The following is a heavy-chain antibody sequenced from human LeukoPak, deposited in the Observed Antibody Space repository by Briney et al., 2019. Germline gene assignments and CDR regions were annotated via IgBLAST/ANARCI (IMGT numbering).Heavy chain of an antibody. CDR3: ARYASDYYYYYMDV. CDR2: IYTSGST. V-gene: IGHV4-4*07. CDR1: GYSISSGYY. Sequence: SETLSLTCTVSGYSISSGYYWSWIRQPAGKGLEWIGRIYTSGSTNYNPSLKSRVTMSVDTSKNQFSLKLSSVTAADTAVYYCARYASDYYYYYMDVWGKGTTVTISS. J-gene: IGHJ6*03. D-gene: IGHD3-16*02.